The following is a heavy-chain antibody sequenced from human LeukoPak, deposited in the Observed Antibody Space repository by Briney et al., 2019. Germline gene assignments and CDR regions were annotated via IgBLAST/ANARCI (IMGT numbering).Heavy chain of an antibody. CDR3: ALYSSGWYYFDY. Sequence: ASVKVSCKASGYTFTSYGISWVRQAPGQGLEWMGWISAYNGNTNYAQKLQGRVTMTTDTSTSTAYMELSRLRSDDTAVYYCALYSSGWYYFDYWGQGTLVTVSS. J-gene: IGHJ4*02. CDR2: ISAYNGNT. D-gene: IGHD6-19*01. V-gene: IGHV1-18*01. CDR1: GYTFTSYG.